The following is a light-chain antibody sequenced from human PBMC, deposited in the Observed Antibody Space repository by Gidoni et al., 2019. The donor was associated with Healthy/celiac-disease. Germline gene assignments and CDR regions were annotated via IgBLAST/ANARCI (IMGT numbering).Light chain of an antibody. CDR1: SSDVGDYNY. V-gene: IGLV2-14*03. CDR2: DVS. CDR3: SEYTSSSTYV. Sequence: QSALTLPASLSCPPGQSITISCTGTSSDVGDYNYVSWYQQHPGKAPKLMIYDVSNRPSGVSNRCSGSKSGNTASLTRSGVQAEDEADYYCSEYTSSSTYVFGTGTKVTVL. J-gene: IGLJ1*01.